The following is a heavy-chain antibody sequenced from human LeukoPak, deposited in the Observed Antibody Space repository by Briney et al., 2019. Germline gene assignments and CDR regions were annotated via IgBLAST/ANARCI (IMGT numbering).Heavy chain of an antibody. Sequence: GEAPQISCQGSGYIFTSYWIGWVRQLPGQGQECMGIIYPGDSGTRYSPSFQGQVTISADKSISTASLPWSHLKAPATPTSYRASSIEHGGNSGACDYWGQGTLVTVSS. CDR2: IYPGDSGT. D-gene: IGHD4-23*01. CDR1: GYIFTSYW. J-gene: IGHJ4*02. CDR3: ASSIEHGGNSGACDY. V-gene: IGHV5-51*01.